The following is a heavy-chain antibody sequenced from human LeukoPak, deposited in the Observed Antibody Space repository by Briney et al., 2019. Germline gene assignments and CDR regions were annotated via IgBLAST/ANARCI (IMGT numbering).Heavy chain of an antibody. V-gene: IGHV4-39*01. CDR3: ASVVVPAATYDNWFDP. D-gene: IGHD2-2*01. Sequence: SETLSLTCTVSGGSISSSSYYWGWIRQPPGKGLEWIGSIYYSGSTYYNPSLKSRVTISVDTSKNQFSLKLSSVTAADTAVYYCASVVVPAATYDNWFDPWGQGTLVTVSS. J-gene: IGHJ5*02. CDR2: IYYSGST. CDR1: GGSISSSSYY.